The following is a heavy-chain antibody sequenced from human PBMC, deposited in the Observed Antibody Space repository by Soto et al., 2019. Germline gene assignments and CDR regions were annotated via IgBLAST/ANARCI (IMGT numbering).Heavy chain of an antibody. Sequence: SETLSLTCTVSGGSISSYYWSWIRQPPGKGLEWIGYIYYSGSTNYNPSLKSRVTISVDTSKNQFSLKLSSVTAADTAVYYCARGRGYYDILTGPLGYFDYWGQGTLVT. CDR3: ARGRGYYDILTGPLGYFDY. CDR1: GGSISSYY. V-gene: IGHV4-59*01. D-gene: IGHD3-9*01. J-gene: IGHJ4*02. CDR2: IYYSGST.